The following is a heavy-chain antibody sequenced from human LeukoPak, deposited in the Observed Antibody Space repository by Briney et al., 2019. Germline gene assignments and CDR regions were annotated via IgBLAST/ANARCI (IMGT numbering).Heavy chain of an antibody. CDR1: GFTFSGCG. V-gene: IGHV3-30*02. D-gene: IGHD5-18*01. CDR2: IWYDGRDK. CDR3: EKDPYSYGSYFDY. J-gene: IGHJ4*02. Sequence: GGSLRLSCAASGFTFSGCGMHWVRQAPGKGLEWVAFIWYDGRDKYYTDSVKGRFTISRDNSKNTLYLQMNSLRAEDKAMYYCEKDPYSYGSYFDYWGQRTLVTVSS.